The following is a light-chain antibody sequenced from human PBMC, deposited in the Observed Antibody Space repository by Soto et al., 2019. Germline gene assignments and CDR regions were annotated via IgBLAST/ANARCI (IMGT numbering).Light chain of an antibody. CDR3: QSYDSSLSGYV. CDR2: GNN. Sequence: QSVLTQPPSVSGAPGQRVTISCTGSSSNIGAGYDVHWYQQLPGTAPKLLIYGNNNRPSGVPDRFSGSKSGNSASLAITGLQAEDEADYYCQSYDSSLSGYVFGTGTKLTVL. V-gene: IGLV1-40*01. CDR1: SSNIGAGYD. J-gene: IGLJ1*01.